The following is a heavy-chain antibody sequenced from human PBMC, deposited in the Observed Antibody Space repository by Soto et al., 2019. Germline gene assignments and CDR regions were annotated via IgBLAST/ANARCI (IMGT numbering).Heavy chain of an antibody. D-gene: IGHD1-1*01. CDR3: ASGHDAYKVRY. Sequence: QVQLQESGPGLVKPSQSLSLTYTVSGGSVSSGGTGSYWTWIRQLPGKGLEWIGYIYYTGNTYYNPSLKSSPTIAIDPSENQFSLKLTSVTAADTAVYFRASGHDAYKVRYWGQGTLVTVSS. CDR1: GGSVSSGGTGSY. V-gene: IGHV4-31*03. CDR2: IYYTGNT. J-gene: IGHJ4*02.